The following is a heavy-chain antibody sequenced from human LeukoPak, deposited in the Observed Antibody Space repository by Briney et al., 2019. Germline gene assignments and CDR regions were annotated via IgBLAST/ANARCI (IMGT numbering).Heavy chain of an antibody. CDR3: TRDSIAARSYYFDY. CDR1: GFTVVNY. D-gene: IGHD6-6*01. J-gene: IGHJ4*02. V-gene: IGHV3-49*04. Sequence: GGSLRLSCAASGFTVVNYMSWVRQAPGKGLEWVGFIRSKAYGGTTEYAASVKGRFTISRDDSKSIAYLQMNSLKTEDTAVYYCTRDSIAARSYYFDYWGQGTLVTVSS. CDR2: IRSKAYGGTT.